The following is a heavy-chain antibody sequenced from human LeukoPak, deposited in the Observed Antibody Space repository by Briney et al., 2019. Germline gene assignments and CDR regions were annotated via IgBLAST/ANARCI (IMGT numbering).Heavy chain of an antibody. D-gene: IGHD6-19*01. V-gene: IGHV4-34*01. CDR2: INHSGST. CDR1: GGSFSGYY. Sequence: TSETLSLTCAVYGGSFSGYYWSRIRQPPGKGLEWIGEINHSGSTNYNPSLKSRVTISVDTSKNQFSLKLSSVTAADTAVYYCARVPYGSGWYRDFDYWGQGTLVTVSS. CDR3: ARVPYGSGWYRDFDY. J-gene: IGHJ4*02.